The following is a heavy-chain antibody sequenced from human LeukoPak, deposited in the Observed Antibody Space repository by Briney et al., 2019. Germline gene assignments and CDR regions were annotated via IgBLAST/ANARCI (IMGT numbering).Heavy chain of an antibody. V-gene: IGHV3-7*03. CDR3: TRDSVGDSYADY. Sequence: GGSLRLSCVASGFILSNFQMYWVRQAPGKGLEWVANIKQDGSEKYYVDSVKGRFTISRDNAKNSLYLQMNSLRAEDTAVYYCTRDSVGDSYADYWGQGTLVTVSS. CDR1: GFILSNFQ. D-gene: IGHD5-18*01. J-gene: IGHJ4*02. CDR2: IKQDGSEK.